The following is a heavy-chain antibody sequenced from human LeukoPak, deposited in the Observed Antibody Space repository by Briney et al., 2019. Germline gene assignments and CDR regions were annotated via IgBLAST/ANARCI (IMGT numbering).Heavy chain of an antibody. J-gene: IGHJ4*02. CDR1: GFTFSSYA. D-gene: IGHD6-19*01. V-gene: IGHV3-30*04. Sequence: SGGSLRLSCAASGFTFSSYAMHWVRQAPGKGLEWVAVISYDGSNKYYADSVKGRFTISRDNSKNTLYLQMNSLRAEDTAVYYCASSSGWLSYWGQGTLVTVSS. CDR3: ASSSGWLSY. CDR2: ISYDGSNK.